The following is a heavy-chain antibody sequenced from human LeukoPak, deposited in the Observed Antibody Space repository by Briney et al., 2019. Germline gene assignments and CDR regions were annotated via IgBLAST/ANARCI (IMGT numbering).Heavy chain of an antibody. V-gene: IGHV3-74*01. CDR2: IGSDGTST. J-gene: IGHJ6*03. Sequence: PGGSLRLSCEASGFTFSSYWMHWVRQDPGKGLVWVSRIGSDGTSTNYADSVKGRFTISRDNAKNTLYLQMNSLRAGDTTVYYCARGHSPGYMDVWGKGTTVTVSS. D-gene: IGHD2-15*01. CDR3: ARGHSPGYMDV. CDR1: GFTFSSYW.